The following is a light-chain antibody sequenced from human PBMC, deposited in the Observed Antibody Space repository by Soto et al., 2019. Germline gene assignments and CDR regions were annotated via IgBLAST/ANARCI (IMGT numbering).Light chain of an antibody. J-gene: IGKJ5*01. CDR1: QSVASH. CDR3: QQYGSSIT. Sequence: EIVMTQSPATLSVSPGERATLSCRASQSVASHLAWYQQKPGQAPRLLIYGASTRATGIPARFSGSGSGTEFTLTINRLEPEDFAVYYCQQYGSSITFGQGTRLEIK. CDR2: GAS. V-gene: IGKV3-15*01.